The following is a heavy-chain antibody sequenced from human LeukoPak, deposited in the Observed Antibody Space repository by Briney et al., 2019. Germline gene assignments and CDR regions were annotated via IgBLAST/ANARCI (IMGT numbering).Heavy chain of an antibody. CDR1: GFTFSSYW. CDR3: ARIAWDAFDI. Sequence: WGSLRLSCAASGFTFSSYWMHWVRQAPGKGLVWVSRLNNDGSSTNYADSVKGRFTISRDNAKNTLYLQMNSLRAEDTAVYYCARIAWDAFDIWGQRTMLTVSS. V-gene: IGHV3-74*01. D-gene: IGHD2-15*01. CDR2: LNNDGSST. J-gene: IGHJ3*02.